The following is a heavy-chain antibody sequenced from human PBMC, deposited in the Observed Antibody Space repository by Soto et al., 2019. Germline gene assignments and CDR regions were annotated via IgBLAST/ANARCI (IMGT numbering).Heavy chain of an antibody. Sequence: QVQLVQSGAEVKEPGASVKVSCKASGFTFTSYGFTWVRQAPGQGLEWMGWISGYNGHTNYAQKFQGRVSMTTDTSTSTVYMELRSLRSDDTAMYYCARVLVATTNWFDPWGQGTLVTVSS. CDR2: ISGYNGHT. D-gene: IGHD1-26*01. CDR3: ARVLVATTNWFDP. V-gene: IGHV1-18*01. J-gene: IGHJ5*02. CDR1: GFTFTSYG.